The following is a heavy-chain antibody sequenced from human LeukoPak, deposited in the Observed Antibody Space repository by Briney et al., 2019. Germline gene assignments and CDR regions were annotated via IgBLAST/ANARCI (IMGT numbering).Heavy chain of an antibody. D-gene: IGHD3-3*01. J-gene: IGHJ6*02. CDR2: INPNSGGT. Sequence: GASVKVFCKASGYTFTGYYMHWVRQAPGQGLEWMGWINPNSGGTNYAQKFQGRVTMTRDTSISTAYMELSRLRSDDTAVYYCARVEDSRITIFGVVISGMDVWGQGTTVTVSS. CDR1: GYTFTGYY. V-gene: IGHV1-2*02. CDR3: ARVEDSRITIFGVVISGMDV.